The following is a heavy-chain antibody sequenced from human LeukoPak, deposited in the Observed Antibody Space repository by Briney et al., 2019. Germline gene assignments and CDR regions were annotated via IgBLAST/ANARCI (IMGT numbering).Heavy chain of an antibody. CDR3: AREGGYSSGWDGNYFDY. Sequence: GASVKVSCKASGYTFTSYDINWVRQATGQGLEWMGWMNPNSGNTGYAQKFQGRVTITRNTSISTAYMELSSLRSEDTAVYYCAREGGYSSGWDGNYFDYWGQGTLVTVSS. CDR2: MNPNSGNT. CDR1: GYTFTSYD. V-gene: IGHV1-8*03. J-gene: IGHJ4*02. D-gene: IGHD6-19*01.